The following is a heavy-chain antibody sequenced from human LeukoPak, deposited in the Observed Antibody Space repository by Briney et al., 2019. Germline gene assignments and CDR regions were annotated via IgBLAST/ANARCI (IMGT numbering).Heavy chain of an antibody. CDR3: ARSGVWGGSDAFDI. J-gene: IGHJ3*02. CDR2: ISSGSSIM. Sequence: GGSLRLSCVASGFTFGSYSMNWVRQAPGKGLEWVSYISSGSSIMYYADSVKGRFTISRDNAKNSLYLQMNSLRAEDTAVYYCARSGVWGGSDAFDIWGQGTMVTVSS. V-gene: IGHV3-48*04. CDR1: GFTFGSYS. D-gene: IGHD3-16*01.